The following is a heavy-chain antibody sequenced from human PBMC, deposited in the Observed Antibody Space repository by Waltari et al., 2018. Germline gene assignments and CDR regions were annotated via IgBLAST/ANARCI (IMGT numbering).Heavy chain of an antibody. J-gene: IGHJ4*02. Sequence: QVQLQESGPGLVKPSQTLSLTCTVSGGSISSGSYYWSWIRQPAGKGLEWIGRIYTSGSTNYNPSLKSRVTISVDTSKNQFSLKLSSVTAADTAVYYCARGYSSTEWEYYFDYWGQGTLVTVSS. CDR1: GGSISSGSYY. CDR3: ARGYSSTEWEYYFDY. CDR2: IYTSGST. V-gene: IGHV4-61*02. D-gene: IGHD6-13*01.